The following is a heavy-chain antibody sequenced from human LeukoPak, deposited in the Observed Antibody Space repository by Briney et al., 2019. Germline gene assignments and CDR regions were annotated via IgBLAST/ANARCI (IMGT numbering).Heavy chain of an antibody. CDR2: ISYDGSNK. CDR1: GFTFSSYA. D-gene: IGHD1-26*01. V-gene: IGHV3-30-3*01. CDR3: ASEGVVGAAAHFDY. J-gene: IGHJ4*02. Sequence: GGSLRLSCAASGFTFSSYAMHWVRQAPGKGLEWVAVISYDGSNKYYADSVKGRFTISRDNSKNTLYLQMNSLRVEDTAVYYCASEGVVGAAAHFDYWGQGALVTVSS.